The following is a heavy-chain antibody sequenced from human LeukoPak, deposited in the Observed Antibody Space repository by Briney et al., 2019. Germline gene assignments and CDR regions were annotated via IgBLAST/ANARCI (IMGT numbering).Heavy chain of an antibody. CDR3: AREIIDRY. Sequence: PGGSLRLSCAASGFTFSSYEMNWVRQAPGKGLEWVSYISSSGGTIYYADSVKGRFTISRDNAKNSLYLQMNSLRAEDTAVYYCAREIIDRYWGQGTLVTVSS. J-gene: IGHJ4*02. V-gene: IGHV3-48*03. CDR1: GFTFSSYE. CDR2: ISSSGGTI.